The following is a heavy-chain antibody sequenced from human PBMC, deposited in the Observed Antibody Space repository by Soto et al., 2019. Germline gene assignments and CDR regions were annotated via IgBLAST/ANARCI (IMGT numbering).Heavy chain of an antibody. D-gene: IGHD1-26*01. CDR3: AGIYSGSPGGTLRY. Sequence: QVQLQESGPGLVKPSQTLSLTCTVSGGSISSGGYYWSWIRQHPGKGLEWIGYIYYSGSTYYNPSRSSRATISVDTSKNQFSLKLSSVTAADTAVYYCAGIYSGSPGGTLRYWGQGTLVTVSS. V-gene: IGHV4-31*03. CDR1: GGSISSGGYY. J-gene: IGHJ4*02. CDR2: IYYSGST.